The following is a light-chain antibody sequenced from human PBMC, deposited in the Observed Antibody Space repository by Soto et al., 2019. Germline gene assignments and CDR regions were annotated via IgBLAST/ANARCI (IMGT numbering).Light chain of an antibody. Sequence: QSALTQPASVSGSPRQSITISCTGTSSDVGGYNYVSWYQQHPGKAPKLMIYEVSNRPSGVSNRFSGSKSGNTASLTISGLQAEDEADYYCSSYTSNNTQVFGTGTKVTVL. CDR3: SSYTSNNTQV. V-gene: IGLV2-14*01. J-gene: IGLJ1*01. CDR1: SSDVGGYNY. CDR2: EVS.